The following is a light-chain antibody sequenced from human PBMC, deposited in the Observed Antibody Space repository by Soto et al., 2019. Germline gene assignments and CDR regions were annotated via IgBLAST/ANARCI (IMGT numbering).Light chain of an antibody. Sequence: EIVMTQSPATLSVSPGERATLSCRASQSVSSNLAWYQQKPGQAPRLLIYDASNRATGIPARFSGSGSGTDITLTISRLEPEDFAVYYCQQYGSSQETFGQGTKVDIK. CDR2: DAS. J-gene: IGKJ1*01. CDR1: QSVSSN. CDR3: QQYGSSQET. V-gene: IGKV3-20*01.